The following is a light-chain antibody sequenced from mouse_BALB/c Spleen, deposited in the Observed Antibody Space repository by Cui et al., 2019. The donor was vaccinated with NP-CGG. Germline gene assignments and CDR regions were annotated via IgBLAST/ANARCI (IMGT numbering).Light chain of an antibody. J-gene: IGKJ5*01. CDR3: QQWSSNPPT. V-gene: IGKV4-59*01. CDR1: SSVSY. Sequence: QIVLTQSPAIMSASPGEKVTMTCSASSSVSYMHWYQQKSGTSTKRWIYDTSKLASGVPARFSGSGSGTSYSLTISSMEAEDAATYYCQQWSSNPPTFGAGTKLELK. CDR2: DTS.